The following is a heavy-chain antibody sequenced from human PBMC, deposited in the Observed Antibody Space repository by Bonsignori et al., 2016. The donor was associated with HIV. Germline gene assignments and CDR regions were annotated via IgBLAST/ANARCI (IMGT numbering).Heavy chain of an antibody. V-gene: IGHV2-70*04. J-gene: IGHJ5*02. D-gene: IGHD3-16*01. Sequence: QVTLKESGPALVKPTETLTLTCTFSGFSLSTSGMRVSWIRRPPGKALEWLARIDWDDEKFYSTSLKTRLTISKDTSKNQVVLTMTNMHPVDTATYFCVRIVGGWWPRFDPWGQGTLVTVSS. CDR2: IDWDDEK. CDR1: GFSLSTSGMR. CDR3: VRIVGGWWPRFDP.